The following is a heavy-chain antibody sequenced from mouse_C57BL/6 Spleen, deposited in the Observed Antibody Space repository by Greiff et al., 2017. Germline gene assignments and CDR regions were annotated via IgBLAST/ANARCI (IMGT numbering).Heavy chain of an antibody. Sequence: VKLVESGAELARPGASVKLSCKASGYTFTSYGISWVKQRTGQGLEWIGEIYPRSGNTYYNEKFKGKATLTADKSSSTAYMELRSLTSEDSAVYFCARNDGWGYWGQGTTLTVSS. CDR1: GYTFTSYG. CDR3: ARNDGWGY. V-gene: IGHV1-81*01. D-gene: IGHD2-3*01. J-gene: IGHJ2*01. CDR2: IYPRSGNT.